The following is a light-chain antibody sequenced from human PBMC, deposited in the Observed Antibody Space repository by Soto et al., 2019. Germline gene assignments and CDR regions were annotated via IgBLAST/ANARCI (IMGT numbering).Light chain of an antibody. J-gene: IGKJ2*01. CDR3: QQSYNTPYT. Sequence: DIQMTQSPSSLSASVGDRVTITCRASQSISSYLNWYQQKPGKAPKLLIYAASSLQSGVPSRFSGSGSGTDFPLTISSLQPEDFATYYCQQSYNTPYTFGQGTKLEIK. V-gene: IGKV1-39*01. CDR2: AAS. CDR1: QSISSY.